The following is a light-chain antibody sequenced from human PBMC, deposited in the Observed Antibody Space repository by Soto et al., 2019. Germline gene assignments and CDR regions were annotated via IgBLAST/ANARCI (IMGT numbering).Light chain of an antibody. V-gene: IGKV3-15*01. CDR2: GAS. CDR1: QSISSN. CDR3: QQYNNWPT. Sequence: EIAMPQTPATLSVSPGDIATLCCWASQSISSNLAWYQQKAGQAPRILIYGASTRATGIPAGFSGSGSGTESTLTINSLQSEYFAVYFCQQYNNWPTFGQGTKVDIK. J-gene: IGKJ1*01.